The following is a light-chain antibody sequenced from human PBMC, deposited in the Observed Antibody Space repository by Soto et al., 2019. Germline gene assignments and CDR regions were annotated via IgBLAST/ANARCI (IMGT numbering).Light chain of an antibody. CDR3: RRSDGY. Sequence: DTQMTQSPSTLSASVGDTFTITCRSRQNINNWLAWYQQKPEKVPKLLIYGASTLEDGVPSRFSCRRSGKEFTLTSKSLQPQDCAIYYGRRSDGYFSQGKKLDI. CDR2: GAS. CDR1: QNINNW. J-gene: IGKJ2*01. V-gene: IGKV1-5*01.